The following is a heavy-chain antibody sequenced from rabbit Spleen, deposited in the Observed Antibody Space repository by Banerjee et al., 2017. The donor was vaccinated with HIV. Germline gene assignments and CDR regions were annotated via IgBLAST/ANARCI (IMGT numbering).Heavy chain of an antibody. D-gene: IGHD7-1*01. J-gene: IGHJ2*01. Sequence: QSLEESGGDLVQPGASLTLTCTASGFSLSSSGYMCWVRQAPGKGLEWIACIYAGSSGSTYYASWAKGRFTISKTSSTTVTLQMTSLTAADTATYFCARVTGSHYSGYGPFDPWGPGTLVTVS. V-gene: IGHV1S40*01. CDR1: GFSLSSSGY. CDR2: IYAGSSGST. CDR3: ARVTGSHYSGYGPFDP.